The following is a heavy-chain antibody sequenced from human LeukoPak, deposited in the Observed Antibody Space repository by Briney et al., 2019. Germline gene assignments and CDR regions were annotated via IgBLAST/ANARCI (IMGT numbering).Heavy chain of an antibody. J-gene: IGHJ4*02. CDR2: IYTSGST. Sequence: SQTLSLTCTVSGGSISSGSYYWSWIRQPAGKGLEWIGRIYTSGSTNYNPSLKSRVTISVDTSKNQFSLKLSSVTAADTAVYYCARVVEDYYDSSGYYYYFDYWDQGTLVTVSS. D-gene: IGHD3-22*01. CDR3: ARVVEDYYDSSGYYYYFDY. V-gene: IGHV4-61*02. CDR1: GGSISSGSYY.